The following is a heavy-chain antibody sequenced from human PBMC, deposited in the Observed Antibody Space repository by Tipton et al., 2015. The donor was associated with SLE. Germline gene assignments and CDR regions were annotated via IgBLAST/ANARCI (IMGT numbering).Heavy chain of an antibody. J-gene: IGHJ4*02. D-gene: IGHD4-17*01. CDR3: ARDYGDYGVGFDY. V-gene: IGHV3-48*02. CDR2: ISTSSTTI. CDR1: GFTFSSHA. Sequence: LSCAASGFTFSSHAMNWVRQAPGKGLDWISYISTSSTTIYYADSVKGRFTISRDDAKNSLYLQMNSLRDDDTAIYYCARDYGDYGVGFDYWGQGILVTVSS.